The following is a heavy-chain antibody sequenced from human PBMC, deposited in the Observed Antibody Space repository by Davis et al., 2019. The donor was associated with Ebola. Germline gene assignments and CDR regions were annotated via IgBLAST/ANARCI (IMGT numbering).Heavy chain of an antibody. CDR1: EYDFTNHW. V-gene: IGHV5-51*01. CDR3: ARPTGYSSGRFDY. CDR2: INPGDSET. D-gene: IGHD2-15*01. J-gene: IGHJ4*02. Sequence: GESLKISCQASEYDFTNHWIGWVRQVPGKGLEWMGIINPGDSETTYSPSFQGRVTISADKSINTAYLQWSSLQASDTAMYYCARPTGYSSGRFDYWGQGTLVTVSS.